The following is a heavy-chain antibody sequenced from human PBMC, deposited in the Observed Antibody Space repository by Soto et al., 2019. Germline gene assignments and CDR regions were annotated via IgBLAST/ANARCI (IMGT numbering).Heavy chain of an antibody. CDR3: AKDLPFVSNGYPTGRAVY. Sequence: GGSLRLSCAASGFTFSSYVMHWVRQAPSKGLEWVAVISYDGSNKYYADSVKGRFTISRDNSKNTLYLQMNSLRAEDTAVYYCAKDLPFVSNGYPTGRAVYWCQGTLVTVSS. CDR1: GFTFSSYV. J-gene: IGHJ4*02. CDR2: ISYDGSNK. V-gene: IGHV3-30*18. D-gene: IGHD3-22*01.